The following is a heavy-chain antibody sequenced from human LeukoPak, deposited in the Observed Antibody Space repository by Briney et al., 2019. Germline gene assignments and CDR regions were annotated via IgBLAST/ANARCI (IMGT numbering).Heavy chain of an antibody. Sequence: SGTLSLTCAVSGGPISSDIWWSWVRQPPGKGLEWIGEIYHSGSTNYNPSLKSRVTISVDKPKNQFSLKLTSVTAADTAVYYSARHSNYASGSFAKGLFDYWGQGTLVTVSS. CDR1: GGPISSDIW. CDR2: IYHSGST. J-gene: IGHJ4*02. D-gene: IGHD3-10*01. V-gene: IGHV4-4*02. CDR3: ARHSNYASGSFAKGLFDY.